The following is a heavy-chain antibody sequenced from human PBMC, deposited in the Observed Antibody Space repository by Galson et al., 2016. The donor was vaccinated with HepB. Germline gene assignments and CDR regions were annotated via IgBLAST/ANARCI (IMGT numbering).Heavy chain of an antibody. D-gene: IGHD3-10*01. Sequence: SLRLSCAASGFTFSRYAIHWVRQAPGKGLEWVAVVSYDGGVQFYADSVRGRFTISRDNSKNTVYLQMYILRAEDTAFYYCARDLQREYYGSGSAVDPWGQGTLLTVSS. CDR3: ARDLQREYYGSGSAVDP. CDR1: GFTFSRYA. J-gene: IGHJ5*02. CDR2: VSYDGGVQ. V-gene: IGHV3-30*04.